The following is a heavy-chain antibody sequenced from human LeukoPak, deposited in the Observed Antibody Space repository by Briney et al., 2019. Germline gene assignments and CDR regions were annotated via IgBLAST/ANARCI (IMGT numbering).Heavy chain of an antibody. CDR1: GGSISDYY. D-gene: IGHD2-2*02. Sequence: PSETLSLTCTVSGGSISDYYWNWIRQPPGKGLEWIGYIYYSGSTNYNPSLKSRATISVDTSKNQFSLNLSSVTAADTAVYYCAREAGRYSYWGQGTLVTVSS. V-gene: IGHV4-59*01. CDR2: IYYSGST. J-gene: IGHJ4*02. CDR3: AREAGRYSY.